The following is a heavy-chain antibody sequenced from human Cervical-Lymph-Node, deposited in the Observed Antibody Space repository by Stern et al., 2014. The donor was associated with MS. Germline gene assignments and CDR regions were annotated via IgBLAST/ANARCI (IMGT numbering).Heavy chain of an antibody. V-gene: IGHV5-51*01. D-gene: IGHD2-15*01. Sequence: VQLVESGAEVKKPGESLKISCKGSGYSFTSYWIGWVRQMPGKGLEWMGVIYPGDSDTRYSPSFQGQVTISADKSISTAYLQWSSLKASDTAMYYCARRSSDCSGGSCYGFDYWGQGTLVTVSS. J-gene: IGHJ4*02. CDR3: ARRSSDCSGGSCYGFDY. CDR2: IYPGDSDT. CDR1: GYSFTSYW.